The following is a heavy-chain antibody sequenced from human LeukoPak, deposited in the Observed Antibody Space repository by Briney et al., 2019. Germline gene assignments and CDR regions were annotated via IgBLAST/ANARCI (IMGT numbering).Heavy chain of an antibody. D-gene: IGHD6-6*01. V-gene: IGHV3-23*01. CDR2: ISGSGGST. CDR1: GFTSSSYA. J-gene: IGHJ4*02. Sequence: PGGSLRLSCAASGFTSSSYAMSWVRQAPGKGLEWVSAISGSGGSTYYADSVKGRFTISRDNSKNTLYLQMNSLRAEDTAVYYCAKARGEYSSSSGDYWGQGTLVTVSS. CDR3: AKARGEYSSSSGDY.